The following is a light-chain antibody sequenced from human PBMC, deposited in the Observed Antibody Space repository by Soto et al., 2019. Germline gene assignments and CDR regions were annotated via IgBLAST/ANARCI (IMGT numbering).Light chain of an antibody. V-gene: IGKV1-5*03. J-gene: IGKJ1*01. CDR3: QQLNDYPVT. CDR1: QSISSW. Sequence: DIQMTDSPATVSASVGDRVSITCRASQSISSWLAWYQQKPGKAPKLLIYKASSLESGVPSRFSGSGSGTDFTLSISSLQPEDFATYYCQQLNDYPVTFGQGTNVDI. CDR2: KAS.